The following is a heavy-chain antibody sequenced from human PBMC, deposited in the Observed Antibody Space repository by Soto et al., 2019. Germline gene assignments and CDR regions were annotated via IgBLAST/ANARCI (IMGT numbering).Heavy chain of an antibody. V-gene: IGHV3-11*01. CDR1: GFTFSDYY. CDR3: AIEDYVWGTYRPPW. Sequence: QVQLVESGGGLVKPGGSLRLSCAASGFTFSDYYMSWIRQAPGKGLEWISYISSSGSTISYADSVKGRFTISRDNAKNSLYLQMNSLRADDTAVYYCAIEDYVWGTYRPPWWGQGTLVTVSS. J-gene: IGHJ4*02. D-gene: IGHD3-16*02. CDR2: ISSSGSTI.